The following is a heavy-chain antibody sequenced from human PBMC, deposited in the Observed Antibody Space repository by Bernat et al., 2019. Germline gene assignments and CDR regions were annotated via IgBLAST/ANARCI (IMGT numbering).Heavy chain of an antibody. D-gene: IGHD1-1*01. V-gene: IGHV3-43*02. Sequence: EVQLVDSGGGVVQPGGSLRLSCAASGFTFDDYAMHWVRQAPGKGLEWVSLISGDGGSTYYADSVKGRFTISRDNSKNSLYLQMNSLRTEDTALYYCAKDILPWNTLGWFDPWGQGTLVTVSS. CDR2: ISGDGGST. J-gene: IGHJ5*02. CDR3: AKDILPWNTLGWFDP. CDR1: GFTFDDYA.